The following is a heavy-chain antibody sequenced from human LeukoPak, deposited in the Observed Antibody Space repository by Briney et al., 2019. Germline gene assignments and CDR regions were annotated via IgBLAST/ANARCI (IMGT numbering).Heavy chain of an antibody. CDR2: INAGNGNT. CDR1: GYTFTSYA. J-gene: IGHJ4*02. CDR3: ARDHGVAAWDY. Sequence: GASVKVSCKASGYTFTSYAMHWVRQAPGQRLEWMGWINAGNGNTKYSQKFQGRVTITRDTSSSTAYMELSSLRSEDTAVYYCARDHGVAAWDYWGQGTLVTVSS. D-gene: IGHD6-19*01. V-gene: IGHV1-3*01.